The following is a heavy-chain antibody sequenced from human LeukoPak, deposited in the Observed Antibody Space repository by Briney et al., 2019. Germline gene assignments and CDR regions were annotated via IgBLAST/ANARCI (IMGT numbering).Heavy chain of an antibody. CDR3: ARDGYCSGGSCYTYTPYYYYYMDV. J-gene: IGHJ6*03. CDR1: GGSISSYY. D-gene: IGHD2-15*01. CDR2: IYSSGSI. Sequence: SETLSLTCTVSGGSISSYYWSWIRQPAGKGLEWIGRIYSSGSITYNPSLKSRVIISVDKSKNQFSLKLSSVTAADTAVYYCARDGYCSGGSCYTYTPYYYYYMDVWGKGTTVTVSS. V-gene: IGHV4-4*07.